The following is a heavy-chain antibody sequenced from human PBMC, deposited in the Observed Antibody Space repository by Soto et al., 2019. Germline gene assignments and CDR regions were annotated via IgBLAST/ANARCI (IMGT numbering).Heavy chain of an antibody. CDR1: GGTFSSYT. CDR3: ARAFSEYSGYDLSYYFAY. D-gene: IGHD5-12*01. CDR2: IIPILGIA. J-gene: IGHJ4*02. V-gene: IGHV1-69*02. Sequence: GASVKVSCKASGGTFSSYTISWVRQAPGQGLEWMGRIIPILGIANYAQKFQGRVTITADKSTSTAYMELSSLRSEDTAVYYCARAFSEYSGYDLSYYFAYWGQGTLVTVSS.